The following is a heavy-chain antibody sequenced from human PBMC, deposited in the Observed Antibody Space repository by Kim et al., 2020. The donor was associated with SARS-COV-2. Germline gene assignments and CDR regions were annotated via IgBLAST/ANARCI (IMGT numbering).Heavy chain of an antibody. D-gene: IGHD2-21*02. CDR2: ISWNSDII. CDR1: GFIFNDYA. CDR3: ATDMARTVNAFDI. Sequence: GGSLRLSCAASGFIFNDYAMHWVRQAPGKGLEWVSGISWNSDIIEYADSVKGRFTISRDNAKNSLYLQMNSLRGEDTALYFCATDMARTVNAFDIWGQGT. J-gene: IGHJ3*02. V-gene: IGHV3-9*01.